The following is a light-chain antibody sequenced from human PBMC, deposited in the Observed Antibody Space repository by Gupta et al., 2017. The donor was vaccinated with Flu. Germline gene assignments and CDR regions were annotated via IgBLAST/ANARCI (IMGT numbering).Light chain of an antibody. V-gene: IGKV1-39*01. CDR1: QKINKN. J-gene: IGKJ1*01. CDR3: QQTDNSPTT. Sequence: SMSASVGDRVTSSGHTSQKINKNLNWYQQKPRKAPQLLIYATTGVQSGVPSRFRGGGYGTEFTLDIDSRQPDDFAIYSCQQTDNSPTTFGQGTRV. CDR2: ATT.